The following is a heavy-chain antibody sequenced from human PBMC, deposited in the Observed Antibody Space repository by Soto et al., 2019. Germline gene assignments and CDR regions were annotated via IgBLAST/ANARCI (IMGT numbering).Heavy chain of an antibody. J-gene: IGHJ2*01. D-gene: IGHD6-13*01. CDR3: ARSAYWQQLSSPSWYFDL. CDR1: GASIISSPHF. CDR2: IDYSGTT. V-gene: IGHV4-39*02. Sequence: SETLSLTCIVSGASIISSPHFCFWVRQPPWSGLEWIGSIDYSGTTYYNPSLESRVSISVDTSKNHFSLKLTSVTVSDTALYFCARSAYWQQLSSPSWYFDLWGRDSLVTVSS.